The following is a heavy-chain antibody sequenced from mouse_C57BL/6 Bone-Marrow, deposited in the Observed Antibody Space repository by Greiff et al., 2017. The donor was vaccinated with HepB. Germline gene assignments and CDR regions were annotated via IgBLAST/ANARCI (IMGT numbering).Heavy chain of an antibody. Sequence: EVQLVESGGGLVQPGGSLKLSCAASGFTFSDYYMYWVRQTPEKRLEWVAYISNGGGSTYYPDTVKGRFTISRDNAKNTLYLQMSRLKSEDTAMYYCARQVRLLLRNYCAMDYWGQGTSVTVSS. J-gene: IGHJ4*01. V-gene: IGHV5-12*01. CDR1: GFTFSDYY. CDR2: ISNGGGST. CDR3: ARQVRLLLRNYCAMDY. D-gene: IGHD1-1*01.